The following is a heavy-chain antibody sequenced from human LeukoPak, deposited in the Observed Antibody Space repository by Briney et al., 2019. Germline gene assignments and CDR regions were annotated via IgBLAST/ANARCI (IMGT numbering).Heavy chain of an antibody. D-gene: IGHD3-9*01. J-gene: IGHJ4*02. CDR3: VRYFDWPRPFDY. CDR1: GYTFTSYG. V-gene: IGHV1-18*04. Sequence: GASVKVSCKASGYTFTSYGISWVRQAPGQGLEWMGWISAYNGNANYAQNLQDRVTMTTDTSTSTAYMELRSLRSDDTAVYYCVRYFDWPRPFDYWGQGTLVTVSS. CDR2: ISAYNGNA.